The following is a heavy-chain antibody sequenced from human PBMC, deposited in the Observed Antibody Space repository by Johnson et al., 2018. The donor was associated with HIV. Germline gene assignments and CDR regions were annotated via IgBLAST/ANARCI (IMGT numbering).Heavy chain of an antibody. CDR2: LYSSGNT. D-gene: IGHD5-24*01. CDR3: TRSKLQFLAPDAFDL. V-gene: IGHV3-53*01. J-gene: IGHJ3*01. Sequence: VQLVESGGGLVQPGGSLGLACVGSGFNVSNNYMSWVRQPPGQGLEWVSTLYSSGNTYYADSVKGRFTISRDSSRNTLYLQIATLKVEDTALYYCTRSKLQFLAPDAFDLWGQGTMVTVSS. CDR1: GFNVSNNY.